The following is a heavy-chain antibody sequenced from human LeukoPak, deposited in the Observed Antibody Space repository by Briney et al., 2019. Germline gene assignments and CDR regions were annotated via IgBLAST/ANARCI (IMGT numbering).Heavy chain of an antibody. V-gene: IGHV1-24*01. CDR3: AADLSYYYDSSGYYLAFDI. J-gene: IGHJ3*02. D-gene: IGHD3-22*01. CDR2: FDSEDGET. Sequence: ASVKVTCKVSGNTLTEFSIHWVRQAPEKGLEWMGCFDSEDGETIYPQKFQGRVTLTEDTSTDADYMELGSLSSEDTVVYYCAADLSYYYDSSGYYLAFDIWGQGTMVTVSS. CDR1: GNTLTEFS.